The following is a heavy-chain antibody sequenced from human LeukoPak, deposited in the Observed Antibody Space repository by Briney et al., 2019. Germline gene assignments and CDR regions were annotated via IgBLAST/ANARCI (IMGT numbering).Heavy chain of an antibody. D-gene: IGHD3-3*01. J-gene: IGHJ6*02. CDR2: IYYSGST. V-gene: IGHV4-31*03. CDR3: ARVVRFLEWSYGMDV. Sequence: PSQTLSLTCTASGGSISSGGYYWSWIRQHPGKGLEWIGYIYYSGSTYYNPSLKSRVTISVDTSKNQFSLKLSSVTAADTAVYYCARVVRFLEWSYGMDVWGQGTTVTVSS. CDR1: GGSISSGGYY.